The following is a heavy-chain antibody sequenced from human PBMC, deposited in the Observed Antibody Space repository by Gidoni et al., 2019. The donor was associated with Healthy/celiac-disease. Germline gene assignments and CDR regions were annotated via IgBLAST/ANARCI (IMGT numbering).Heavy chain of an antibody. CDR1: GYTFTSYA. Sequence: QVQLVQSGAEVKKPGASVKVSCKASGYTFTSYAMHWVRQAPGPRLEWMGWINAGNGNTKYSQKFQGRVTITRDTSASTAYMELSSLRSEDTAVYYCARAADFWSGYYPDYWGQGTLVTVSS. D-gene: IGHD3-3*01. V-gene: IGHV1-3*01. J-gene: IGHJ4*02. CDR2: INAGNGNT. CDR3: ARAADFWSGYYPDY.